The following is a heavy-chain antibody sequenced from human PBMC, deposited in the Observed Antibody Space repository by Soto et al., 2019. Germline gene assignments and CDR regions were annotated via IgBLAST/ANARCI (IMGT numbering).Heavy chain of an antibody. CDR2: ISSSSSYI. Sequence: PGGSLRLSCAASGFTVSSYSMNWVRQAPGKGLEWVSSISSSSSYIYYADSVKGRFTISRDNAKNSLYLQMNSLRAEDTAVHYCARDHKTTVTGYYGMDVWGQGTTVTVSS. J-gene: IGHJ6*02. CDR1: GFTVSSYS. CDR3: ARDHKTTVTGYYGMDV. V-gene: IGHV3-21*01. D-gene: IGHD4-17*01.